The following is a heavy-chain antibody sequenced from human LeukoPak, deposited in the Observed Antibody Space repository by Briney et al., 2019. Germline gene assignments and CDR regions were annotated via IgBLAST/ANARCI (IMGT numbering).Heavy chain of an antibody. CDR3: ARDQLPVGTVVTPYYGMDV. CDR1: GFTFSSYA. CDR2: ISGSGGST. Sequence: GGSLRLSCAASGFTFSSYAMSWVRQAPGKGLEWVSAISGSGGSTYCADSVKGRFTISRGNSKNTLYLQMNSLRAEDTAVYYCARDQLPVGTVVTPYYGMDVWGQGTTVTVSS. J-gene: IGHJ6*02. D-gene: IGHD4-23*01. V-gene: IGHV3-23*01.